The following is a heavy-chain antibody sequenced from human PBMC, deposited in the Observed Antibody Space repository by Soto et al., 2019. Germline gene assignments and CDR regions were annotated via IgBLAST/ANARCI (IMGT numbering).Heavy chain of an antibody. CDR1: GGSISSYY. CDR2: IYYSGST. CDR3: ARDRNYYGSGRMGGMAV. J-gene: IGHJ6*02. D-gene: IGHD3-10*01. Sequence: SETLSLTCTVSGGSISSYYWSWIRQPPGKGLEWIGYIYYSGSTNYNPSLKSRVTISVDTSKNQFSLKLSSVTAADTAVYYCARDRNYYGSGRMGGMAVWGQGTTVTVSS. V-gene: IGHV4-59*01.